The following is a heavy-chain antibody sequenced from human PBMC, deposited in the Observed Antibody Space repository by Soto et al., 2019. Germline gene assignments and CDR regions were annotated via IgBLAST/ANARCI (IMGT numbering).Heavy chain of an antibody. V-gene: IGHV5-10-1*01. CDR3: ARHVDSSSWSAAAYYGMDV. CDR1: GYSFTIYW. Sequence: GESLKISCKGSGYSFTIYWISWVRQKPGKGLEWMGRIDPSDSYTNYSPSFQGHVTISADKSISTAYLQWSSLKASDTAMYYCARHVDSSSWSAAAYYGMDVWGQGTTVTAP. CDR2: IDPSDSYT. J-gene: IGHJ6*02. D-gene: IGHD6-13*01.